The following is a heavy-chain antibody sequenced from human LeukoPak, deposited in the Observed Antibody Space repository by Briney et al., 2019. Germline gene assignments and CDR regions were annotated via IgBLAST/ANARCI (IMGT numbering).Heavy chain of an antibody. D-gene: IGHD3-3*02. CDR2: TYYRSMWYN. J-gene: IGHJ4*02. CDR3: ARALLGRFDY. Sequence: SQTLSLTCDISGDSVSSNSAAWSWIRQSPSRGLEWLGRTYYRSMWYNDYAVSMKSRITINPDTSKNQFSLQLNSVTPEDTAVYYCARALLGRFDYWGQGALVTVSS. CDR1: GDSVSSNSAA. V-gene: IGHV6-1*01.